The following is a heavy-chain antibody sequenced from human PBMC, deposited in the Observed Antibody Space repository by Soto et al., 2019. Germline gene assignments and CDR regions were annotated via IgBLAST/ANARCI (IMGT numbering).Heavy chain of an antibody. V-gene: IGHV4-30-4*01. Sequence: PSETLSLTCTVSGGSISSGDYYWSWIRQPPGKGLEWIGYIYYSGSTYYNPSLKSRVTISVDTSKNQFSLKLGSVTAADTAVYYCARGHSNYYDSSGYSNPGMDVWGQGTTVTVPS. CDR2: IYYSGST. CDR1: GGSISSGDYY. D-gene: IGHD3-22*01. J-gene: IGHJ6*02. CDR3: ARGHSNYYDSSGYSNPGMDV.